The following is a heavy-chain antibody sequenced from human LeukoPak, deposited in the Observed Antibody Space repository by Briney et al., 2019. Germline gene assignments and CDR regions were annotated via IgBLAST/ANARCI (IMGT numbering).Heavy chain of an antibody. CDR2: SSYSGSSV. V-gene: IGHV3-23*01. J-gene: IGHJ4*02. Sequence: GGSLRLSCAASGFTFSSYAMSWVRQAPGKGLEWVSGSSYSGSSVYYADSVKGRFTISRDNSKNTLYLQMNSLRAEDTAVYYCAKQPYSSSSSTTFDSWGQGTLVTVSS. CDR1: GFTFSSYA. D-gene: IGHD6-6*01. CDR3: AKQPYSSSSSTTFDS.